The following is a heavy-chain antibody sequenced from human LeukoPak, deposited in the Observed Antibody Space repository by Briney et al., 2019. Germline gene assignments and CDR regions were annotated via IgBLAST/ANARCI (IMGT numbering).Heavy chain of an antibody. V-gene: IGHV1-18*01. D-gene: IGHD4-17*01. CDR2: INPYNGNT. J-gene: IGHJ4*02. CDR3: ARGIYGRFDF. CDR1: GYAFTTYG. Sequence: ASVKVSCKASGYAFTTYGISWVRQAPGQGLECLGWINPYNGNTNYAQKFQGRVTLTTDTSTSTAYMELRSLRSDDSAMYYCARGIYGRFDFWGQGTLVTVSS.